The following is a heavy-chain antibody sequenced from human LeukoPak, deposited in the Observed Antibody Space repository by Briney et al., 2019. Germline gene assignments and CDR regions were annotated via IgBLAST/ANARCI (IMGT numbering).Heavy chain of an antibody. D-gene: IGHD4-17*01. CDR2: ISAYNGNT. CDR1: GYTFTSYG. CDR3: ARVHLDYGDYLGAFDI. Sequence: ASVKVSCKASGYTFTSYGISWVRQAPGQGLEWMGWISAYNGNTNYAQKLQGRVTMTTDTSTSTAYMELRSLRSDDTAVYYCARVHLDYGDYLGAFDIWGQGTMVTVSS. V-gene: IGHV1-18*01. J-gene: IGHJ3*02.